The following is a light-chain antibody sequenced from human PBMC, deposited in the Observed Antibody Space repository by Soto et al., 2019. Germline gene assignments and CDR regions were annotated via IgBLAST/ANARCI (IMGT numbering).Light chain of an antibody. CDR1: QAIDSW. CDR3: QQTLSFDPK. CDR2: TGS. V-gene: IGKV1-12*01. Sequence: DIQMTQSPSSVSASVGDRVTITCRASQAIDSWLAWYQQKPGEAPKLLIFTGSLLHSGVPPRFSGSGSGTDFTLTISSLQPEDFETYYCQQTLSFDPKFGKGTKADIX. J-gene: IGKJ1*01.